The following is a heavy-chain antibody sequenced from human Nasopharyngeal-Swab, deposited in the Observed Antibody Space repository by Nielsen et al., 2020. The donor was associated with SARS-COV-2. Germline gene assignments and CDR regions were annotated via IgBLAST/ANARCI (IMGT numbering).Heavy chain of an antibody. D-gene: IGHD3-9*01. CDR2: IYYSGST. V-gene: IGHV4-39*01. Sequence: RQAPGKGLEWIGRIYYSGSTYYNPSLKSRVTISVDTSKNQFSLKLSSVTAADTAVYYCARLDYDILTGYGDLYYFDYWGQGTLVTVSS. J-gene: IGHJ4*02. CDR3: ARLDYDILTGYGDLYYFDY.